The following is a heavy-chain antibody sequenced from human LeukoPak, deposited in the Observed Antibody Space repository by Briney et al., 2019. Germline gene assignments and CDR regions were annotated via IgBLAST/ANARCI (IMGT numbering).Heavy chain of an antibody. Sequence: ASVKVSCKASRYTFTSYDINWVRQATGQGLVWMGWMNPNSGNTGYAQKFQGRVTMTRNTSISTAYMELSSLRSEDTAVYYRARVPTLGYCSGGSCYRFDYWGQGTLVTVSS. J-gene: IGHJ4*02. CDR3: ARVPTLGYCSGGSCYRFDY. CDR2: MNPNSGNT. D-gene: IGHD2-15*01. CDR1: RYTFTSYD. V-gene: IGHV1-8*01.